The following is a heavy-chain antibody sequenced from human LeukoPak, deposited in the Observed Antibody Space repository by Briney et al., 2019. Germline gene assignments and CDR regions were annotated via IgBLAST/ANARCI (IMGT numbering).Heavy chain of an antibody. J-gene: IGHJ4*02. V-gene: IGHV3-30*18. CDR2: ISYDGSNK. CDR3: AKAGMATITFHLHFDY. D-gene: IGHD5-24*01. Sequence: GGSLRLSCAASGFTFSSYGMHWVRQAPGKGLEWVAVISYDGSNKYFADSVKGRFTISRDNSKNTLYLQMNSLRAEDTAVYYCAKAGMATITFHLHFDYWGQGTLVTVSS. CDR1: GFTFSSYG.